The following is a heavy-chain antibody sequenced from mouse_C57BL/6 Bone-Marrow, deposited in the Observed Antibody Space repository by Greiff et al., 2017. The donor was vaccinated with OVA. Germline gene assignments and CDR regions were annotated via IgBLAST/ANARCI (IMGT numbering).Heavy chain of an antibody. D-gene: IGHD2-4*01. J-gene: IGHJ3*01. CDR1: GYAFSSSW. CDR2: IYPGDGDT. Sequence: QVQLKQSGPELVKPGASVKISCKASGYAFSSSWMNWVKQRPGKGLEWIGRIYPGDGDTNYNGKFKGKATLTADKSSSTAYMQLSSLTSEDSAVYFCARSSYDYSFACWGQGTLVTVSA. V-gene: IGHV1-82*01. CDR3: ARSSYDYSFAC.